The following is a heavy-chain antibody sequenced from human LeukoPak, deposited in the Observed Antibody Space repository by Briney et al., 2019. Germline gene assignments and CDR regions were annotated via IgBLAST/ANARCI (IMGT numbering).Heavy chain of an antibody. CDR1: GFRFGDYA. V-gene: IGHV3-49*03. CDR2: IRSKAYGATT. Sequence: PGGSLRLSCVPSGFRFGDYAITWFRQAPGKGLEWVGFIRSKAYGATTQYAASVKGRFIISRDDSRSVAFLQMNSLTTEDTAVYYCTRGRKDLDFWGQGTLVTVSS. J-gene: IGHJ4*02. CDR3: TRGRKDLDF.